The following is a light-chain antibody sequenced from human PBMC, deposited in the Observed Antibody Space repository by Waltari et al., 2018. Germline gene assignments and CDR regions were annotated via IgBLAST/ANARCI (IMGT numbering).Light chain of an antibody. CDR3: SSYRSSTTRV. J-gene: IGLJ1*01. V-gene: IGLV2-14*01. CDR2: EVS. CDR1: SSDVGGYNS. Sequence: QSALTQPASVSGSPGQSITISCTGTSSDVGGYNSVSWYQQHPGKAPKLMIYEVSKRPSGVSDRFSGSKSGNTASLTISGLQAEDEADYYCSSYRSSTTRVFGTGTKVTVL.